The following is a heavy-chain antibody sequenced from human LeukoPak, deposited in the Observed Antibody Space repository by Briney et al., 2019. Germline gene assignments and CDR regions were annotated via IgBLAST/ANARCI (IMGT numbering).Heavy chain of an antibody. CDR2: IIPILGTA. D-gene: IGHD3-22*01. J-gene: IGHJ4*02. V-gene: IGHV1-69*01. Sequence: SVKVSCKASGGTFSSYAISWVRQAPGQGPEWMGGIIPILGTANYAQKFQGRVTITADESTSTAYMELSSLRSEDTAVYYCARRSDSSGYYYYFDYWGQGTLVTVSS. CDR3: ARRSDSSGYYYYFDY. CDR1: GGTFSSYA.